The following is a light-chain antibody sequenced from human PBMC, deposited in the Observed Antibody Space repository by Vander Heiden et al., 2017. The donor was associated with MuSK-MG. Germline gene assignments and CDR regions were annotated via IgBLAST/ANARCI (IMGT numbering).Light chain of an antibody. J-gene: IGKJ5*01. CDR1: QSVSSN. Sequence: IVMTQAPATLSVSPGERATLACRASQSVSSNLAWYQQKPGQAPRLLIYGASTRAIGIPARFSGSGSGTEFTLTISSRQSEDFAVYYCQQYYNWPPITFGQGTLLEIK. V-gene: IGKV3-15*01. CDR3: QQYYNWPPIT. CDR2: GAS.